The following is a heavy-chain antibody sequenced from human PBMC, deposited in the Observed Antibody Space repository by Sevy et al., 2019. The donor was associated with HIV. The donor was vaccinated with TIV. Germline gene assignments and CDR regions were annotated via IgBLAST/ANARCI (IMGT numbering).Heavy chain of an antibody. CDR2: IKQDGSEK. CDR1: GFTFSSYW. J-gene: IGHJ6*02. V-gene: IGHV3-7*01. D-gene: IGHD3-10*01. Sequence: GGSLRLSCAASGFTFSSYWMSWVRQAPGKGLEWVANIKQDGSEKYYVDSVRGRFTISRDNAQNSLYLQMNSLRAEDTAVYYCARDRMVRGVINVYYYGMDVWGQGTTVTVSS. CDR3: ARDRMVRGVINVYYYGMDV.